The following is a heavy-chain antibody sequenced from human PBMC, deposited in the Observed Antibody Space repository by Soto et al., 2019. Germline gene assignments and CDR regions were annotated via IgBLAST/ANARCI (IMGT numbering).Heavy chain of an antibody. J-gene: IGHJ4*02. Sequence: SSVKVSCNASGCTFSSYAISWVRQAPGQGLEWMGGIIPIFGTANYAQKFQGRVTITADESTSTAYMELSSLRSEDTALYYCAVEEVRTGYYFDYWGQGTLVTVSS. CDR3: AVEEVRTGYYFDY. CDR2: IIPIFGTA. CDR1: GCTFSSYA. V-gene: IGHV1-69*13. D-gene: IGHD1-1*01.